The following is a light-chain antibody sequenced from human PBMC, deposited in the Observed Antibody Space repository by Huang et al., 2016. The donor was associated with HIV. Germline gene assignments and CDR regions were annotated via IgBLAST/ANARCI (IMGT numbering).Light chain of an antibody. CDR2: GAS. V-gene: IGKV3-15*01. Sequence: EIVLTQSPATLSVSPGERATLSCRASQSVSSNLAWFQQKPGQAPRLLIYGASTRATVIPARFSGTGSGTAFTLTISSLQSEDFAVYFCQQYNDWYTFGQGTKLEI. CDR3: QQYNDWYT. CDR1: QSVSSN. J-gene: IGKJ2*01.